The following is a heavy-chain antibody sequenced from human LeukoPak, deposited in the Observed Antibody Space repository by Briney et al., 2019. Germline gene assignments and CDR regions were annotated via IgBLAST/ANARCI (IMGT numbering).Heavy chain of an antibody. CDR1: GYTLTELS. Sequence: ASVKVSCKVSGYTLTELSMHWVRQAPGKGLEWMGGFDPEDGETIYAQKLQGRVTMITDTSTSTAYMELRSLRSDDTAVYYCARAGDSWIQLSRFDYWGQGTLVTVSS. D-gene: IGHD5-18*01. V-gene: IGHV1-24*01. CDR2: FDPEDGET. J-gene: IGHJ4*02. CDR3: ARAGDSWIQLSRFDY.